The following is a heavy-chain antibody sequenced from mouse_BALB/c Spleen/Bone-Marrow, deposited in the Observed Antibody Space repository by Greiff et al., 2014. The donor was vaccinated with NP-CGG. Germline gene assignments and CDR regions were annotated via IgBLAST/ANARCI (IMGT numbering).Heavy chain of an antibody. V-gene: IGHV5-6*01. CDR1: GFTFSSYG. D-gene: IGHD1-1*01. CDR3: AFITAIAY. J-gene: IGHJ3*01. Sequence: EVNLVESGGDLVEPGGSLKLSCAASGFTFSSYGMSWVRQTPDKRLEWVATVGGGDSYTYYPDFVKGRFTISRDIAKNTLYLHMSSLKSEDTAMYYCAFITAIAYWGQGTLVTVSA. CDR2: VGGGDSYT.